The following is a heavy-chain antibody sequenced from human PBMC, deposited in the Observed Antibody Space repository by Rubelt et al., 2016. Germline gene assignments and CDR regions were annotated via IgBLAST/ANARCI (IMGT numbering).Heavy chain of an antibody. CDR2: IIPIFGTA. V-gene: IGHV1-69*01. CDR3: ARRQQLGPFDY. D-gene: IGHD6-13*01. CDR1: GGTFSSYA. Sequence: QVQLVQSGAEVKKPGSSVKVSCKASGGTFSSYAISWVRQAPGQGLEWMGGIIPIFGTATYAQKCQVRVTMIAEESTGTSYMELSSLRSEDTAVYYCARRQQLGPFDYWGQGTLVTVSS. J-gene: IGHJ4*02.